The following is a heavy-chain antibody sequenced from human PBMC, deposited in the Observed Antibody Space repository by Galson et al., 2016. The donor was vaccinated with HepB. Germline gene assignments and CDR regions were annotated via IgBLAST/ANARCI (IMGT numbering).Heavy chain of an antibody. CDR3: ANLFWSGSGNSFDY. CDR2: IYHTGAT. CDR1: GGSISSTNYF. D-gene: IGHD3-3*01. J-gene: IGHJ4*02. Sequence: SETLSLTCTVSGGSISSTNYFWGWIRQPPGKGLEWIGSIYHTGATYYNPSLKSRVMMSVDTSKNQFSLKLSSVTAADTAVYYCANLFWSGSGNSFDYWGQGTLVTVSS. V-gene: IGHV4-39*01.